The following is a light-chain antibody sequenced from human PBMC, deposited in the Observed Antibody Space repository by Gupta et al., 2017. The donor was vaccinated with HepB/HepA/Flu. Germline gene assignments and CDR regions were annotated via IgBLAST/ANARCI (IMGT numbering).Light chain of an antibody. CDR3: QQDDPSPCT. J-gene: IGKJ4*01. Sequence: DIVMTQSPDSLAVSLGERATINCKSSQSVLHSSNNKNYLAWYQQKPGQPPKLLIYWASTRESGVPDRFSGSGSGTDFTLTISSLQAEDVAVYYCQQDDPSPCTFGRGTKVEIK. V-gene: IGKV4-1*01. CDR1: QSVLHSSNNKNY. CDR2: WAS.